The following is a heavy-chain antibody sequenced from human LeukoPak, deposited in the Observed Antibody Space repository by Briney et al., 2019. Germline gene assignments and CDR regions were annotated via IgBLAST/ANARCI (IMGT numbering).Heavy chain of an antibody. CDR1: GFTFNNYA. J-gene: IGHJ4*02. V-gene: IGHV3-23*01. CDR3: GKGYCGNGVCRYFDY. D-gene: IGHD2-8*01. Sequence: GGSLRLSCAASGFTFNNYAISWVRQPPGKGLEWVSLISGNGATTYYADSVKGRFTISRDNSQNTVYVQMNSLRAEDTAVYYCGKGYCGNGVCRYFDYWGQGTLATVSS. CDR2: ISGNGATT.